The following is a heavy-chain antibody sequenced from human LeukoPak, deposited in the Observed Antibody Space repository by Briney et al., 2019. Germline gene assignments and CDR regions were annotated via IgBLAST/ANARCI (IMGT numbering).Heavy chain of an antibody. D-gene: IGHD2-2*01. CDR3: ARLHCSSTSCFRAAFDY. V-gene: IGHV5-51*01. CDR2: IYPGDSDT. CDR1: GYSFSNYW. Sequence: GESLKISCKGSGYSFSNYWIGWVRQMPGKGLEWMGIIYPGDSDTRHSQSFQGQVSISADKSISAAYLQWSSLEASDTAMYYCARLHCSSTSCFRAAFDYWGQGTLVTVSS. J-gene: IGHJ4*02.